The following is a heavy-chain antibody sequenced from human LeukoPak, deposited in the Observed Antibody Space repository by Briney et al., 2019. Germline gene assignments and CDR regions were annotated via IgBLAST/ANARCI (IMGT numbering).Heavy chain of an antibody. Sequence: PSETLSLTCTVSGGSISSTTYYWGRIRQPPGKGLEWIGSIYYTGRTYYNPPLKSRVTISVDTSKNQFSLKLSPVTAADTAVYYCARHGVPFSGWYLYNWFDPWGQGTLVTVSS. CDR1: GGSISSTTYY. D-gene: IGHD6-19*01. CDR2: IYYTGRT. J-gene: IGHJ5*02. V-gene: IGHV4-39*01. CDR3: ARHGVPFSGWYLYNWFDP.